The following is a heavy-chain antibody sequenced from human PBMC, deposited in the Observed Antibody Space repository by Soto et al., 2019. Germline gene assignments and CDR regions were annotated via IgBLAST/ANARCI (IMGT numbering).Heavy chain of an antibody. J-gene: IGHJ4*02. CDR3: ASLGYCSGGSCYCFDY. D-gene: IGHD2-15*01. V-gene: IGHV4-39*01. CDR1: GGSISSSSYY. Sequence: PSLTLSLTCTVSGGSISSSSYYWGWIRPPPGKGLEWIGSIYYSGSTYYNPSLKSRVTISVDTSKNQFSLKLSSVTAADTAVYYCASLGYCSGGSCYCFDYWGQGTLVTVSS. CDR2: IYYSGST.